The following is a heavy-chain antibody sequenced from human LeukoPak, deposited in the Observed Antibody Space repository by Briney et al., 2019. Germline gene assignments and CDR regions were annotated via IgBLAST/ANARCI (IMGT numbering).Heavy chain of an antibody. CDR3: ARGQWLVLFDY. CDR1: GFTFSSYA. Sequence: PGGSLRLSCAASGFTFSSYAMTWVRQAPGKGLEWVANIKQDGSEKYYVDSVKGRFTISRDNAKNPLYLQMNSLRAEDTAVYYCARGQWLVLFDYWGQGTLVTVSS. V-gene: IGHV3-7*01. CDR2: IKQDGSEK. J-gene: IGHJ4*02. D-gene: IGHD6-19*01.